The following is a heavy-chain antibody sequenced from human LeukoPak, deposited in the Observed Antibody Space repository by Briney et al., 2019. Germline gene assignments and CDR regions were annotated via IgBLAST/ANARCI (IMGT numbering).Heavy chain of an antibody. CDR2: ITWNGGST. CDR1: GFTFSSYA. Sequence: GGSLRLSCAASGFTFSSYAMSWVRQTPGKGLEWVSRITWNGGSTAYADSVKGRFTISRDNAKNSLYLQMNRLRAEDTALYYCARDRSTPPLSDYWGPGTLVTVSS. J-gene: IGHJ4*02. V-gene: IGHV3-20*04. CDR3: ARDRSTPPLSDY.